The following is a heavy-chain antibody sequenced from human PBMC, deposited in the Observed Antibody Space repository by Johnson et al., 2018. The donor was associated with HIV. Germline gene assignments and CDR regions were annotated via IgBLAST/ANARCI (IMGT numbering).Heavy chain of an antibody. CDR2: IGTAGDT. V-gene: IGHV3-13*01. Sequence: VQLVESGGGLVQPGGSLRLSCAASGFTFSSYDMHWVRQATGKGLEWVSAIGTAGDTYYPGSVKGRFTISRENAKNSLYLQMNSLRVGDTAVYYCARSIAVAGSAFDIWGQGTMVTVSS. D-gene: IGHD6-19*01. CDR1: GFTFSSYD. CDR3: ARSIAVAGSAFDI. J-gene: IGHJ3*02.